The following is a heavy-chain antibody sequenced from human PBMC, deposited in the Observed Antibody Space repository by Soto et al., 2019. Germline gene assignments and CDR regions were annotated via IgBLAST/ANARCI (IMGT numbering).Heavy chain of an antibody. CDR1: GGSISSGGYS. Sequence: PSETLSLTCAVSGGSISSGGYSWSWIRQPPGKGLEWIGYIYHSGSTYYNPSLKSRVTISVDRSKNQFSLKLSSVTAADTAVYYCAATLEYQLLLLHWGQGTLVTVSS. J-gene: IGHJ1*01. D-gene: IGHD2-2*01. CDR2: IYHSGST. CDR3: AATLEYQLLLLH. V-gene: IGHV4-30-2*01.